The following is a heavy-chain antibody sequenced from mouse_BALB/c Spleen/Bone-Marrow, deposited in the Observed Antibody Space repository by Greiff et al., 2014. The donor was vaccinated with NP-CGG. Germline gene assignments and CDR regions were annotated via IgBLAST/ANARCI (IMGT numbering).Heavy chain of an antibody. CDR2: ISYSGST. CDR3: ARSWLRRGFDY. Sequence: EVKLLESGPGLVKPSQSLSLTCTVTGYSITSDYAWNWIRQFPGNKLEWMGYISYSGSTSYNPSLKSRISITRDTSKNQFFLQLNSVTTEDTATYYCARSWLRRGFDYGGQGTTLTVSS. V-gene: IGHV3-2*02. CDR1: GYSITSDYA. D-gene: IGHD2-2*01. J-gene: IGHJ2*01.